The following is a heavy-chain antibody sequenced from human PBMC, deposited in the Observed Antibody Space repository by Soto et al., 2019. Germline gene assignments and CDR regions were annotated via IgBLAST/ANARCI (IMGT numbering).Heavy chain of an antibody. CDR1: GFTFSSYG. CDR3: ARAFKLLDYEYYYYGMDV. Sequence: PGGSLRLSCAASGFTFSSYGMHWVRQAPGKGLEWVAVIWYDGSNKYYADSVKGRFTISRDNSKNTLYLQMNSLRAEDTAVYYCARAFKLLDYEYYYYGMDVWGQGTTVTVSS. D-gene: IGHD3-3*01. CDR2: IWYDGSNK. V-gene: IGHV3-33*01. J-gene: IGHJ6*02.